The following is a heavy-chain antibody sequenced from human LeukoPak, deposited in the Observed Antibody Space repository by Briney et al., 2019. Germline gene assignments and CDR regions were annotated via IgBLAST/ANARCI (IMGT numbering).Heavy chain of an antibody. CDR3: AREVVVPAASNAFDI. CDR2: IYYSGST. Sequence: SQTLSLTRTVSGGSISSGDYYWSWIRQPPGKGLEWIGYIYYSGSTYYNPSLKSRVTISVDTSKNQFSLKLSSVTAADTAVYYCAREVVVPAASNAFDIWGQGTMVTVSS. V-gene: IGHV4-30-4*08. D-gene: IGHD2-2*01. CDR1: GGSISSGDYY. J-gene: IGHJ3*02.